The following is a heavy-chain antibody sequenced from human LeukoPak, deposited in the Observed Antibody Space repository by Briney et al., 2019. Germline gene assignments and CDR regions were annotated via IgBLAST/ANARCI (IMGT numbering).Heavy chain of an antibody. CDR2: VNYSGST. V-gene: IGHV4-59*01. CDR1: SGSINNYY. CDR3: ARVASRTTVVIPYAFDI. J-gene: IGHJ3*02. D-gene: IGHD4-23*01. Sequence: SETLSLTCTVSSGSINNYYWSWIRQPPGKRLVWIGFVNYSGSTNYKSSLKSRATISVDTSKNQFSLKLSSVTAADTAVYYCARVASRTTVVIPYAFDIWGQGTMVTVSS.